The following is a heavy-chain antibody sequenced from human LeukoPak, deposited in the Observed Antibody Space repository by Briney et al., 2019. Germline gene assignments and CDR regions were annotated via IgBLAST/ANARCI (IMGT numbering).Heavy chain of an antibody. CDR3: ARTNDYGDYGEDY. V-gene: IGHV3-48*01. CDR1: GFTFSSYS. D-gene: IGHD4-17*01. J-gene: IGHJ4*02. CDR2: ISSSSSTI. Sequence: GGSLRLSCAASGFTFSSYSMNWVRQAPGKGLEWVSYISSSSSTIYCADSVKGRFTISRDNAKNSLYLQMNSLRAEDTAVYYCARTNDYGDYGEDYWGQGTLVTVSS.